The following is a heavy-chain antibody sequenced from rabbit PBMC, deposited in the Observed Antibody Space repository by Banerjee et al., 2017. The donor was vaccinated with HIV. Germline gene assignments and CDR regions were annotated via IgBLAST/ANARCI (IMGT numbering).Heavy chain of an antibody. D-gene: IGHD6-1*01. J-gene: IGHJ6*01. V-gene: IGHV1S40*01. CDR3: ARDYAGYAGYGYPIYGMDL. CDR1: GFSFSSSDY. CDR2: IYAGSGGTT. Sequence: QSLEESGGDLVKPGASLTLTCTASGFSFSSSDYMCWVRQAPGKGLEWIACIYAGSGGTTYYATWAKGRFTISKTSSTTVTLQMTSLTAADTATYFCARDYAGYAGYGYPIYGMDLWGPGTLVTVS.